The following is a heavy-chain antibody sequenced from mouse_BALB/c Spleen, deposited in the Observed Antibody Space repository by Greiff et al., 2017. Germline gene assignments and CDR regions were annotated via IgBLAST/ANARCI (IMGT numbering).Heavy chain of an antibody. CDR2: ISYSGST. D-gene: IGHD2-2*01. CDR3: AREEGYGYDGFAY. J-gene: IGHJ3*01. CDR1: GYSITSDYA. Sequence: EVHLVESGPGLVKPSQSLSLTCTVTGYSITSDYAWNWIRQFPGNKLEWMGYISYSGSTSYNPSLKSRISITRDTSKNQFFLQLNSVTTEDTATYYCAREEGYGYDGFAYWGQGTLVTVSA. V-gene: IGHV3-2*02.